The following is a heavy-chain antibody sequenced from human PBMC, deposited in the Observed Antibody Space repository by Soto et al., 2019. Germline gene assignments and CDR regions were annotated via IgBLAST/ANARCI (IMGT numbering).Heavy chain of an antibody. CDR2: IYTSGST. Sequence: XETLSVSCTVSGGSISSYYWSWIRQPAGKGLEWIGRIYTSGSTNYNPSLKSRVTMSLDTSKNQFSLKLSSVTAADTAVYYCARDRPGDYAIWFDTWGQGTLVTVSS. D-gene: IGHD2-8*01. J-gene: IGHJ5*02. CDR1: GGSISSYY. CDR3: ARDRPGDYAIWFDT. V-gene: IGHV4-4*07.